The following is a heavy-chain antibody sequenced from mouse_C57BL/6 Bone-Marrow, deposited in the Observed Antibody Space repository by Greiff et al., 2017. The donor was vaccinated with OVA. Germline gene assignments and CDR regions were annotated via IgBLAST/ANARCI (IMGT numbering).Heavy chain of an antibody. D-gene: IGHD1-1*01. J-gene: IGHJ1*03. CDR1: GFSLSTSGMG. V-gene: IGHV8-12*01. Sequence: QVTLKESGPGILQSSQTLSLTCSFFGFSLSTSGMGVSWIRQPSGKGLEWLALIYWDDDKRYNPSLKSRLTISKDTSRNQVFLKITSVDTADTATYYCARRGPYYYGSSYSNWYFDVWGTGTTVTVSS. CDR3: ARRGPYYYGSSYSNWYFDV. CDR2: IYWDDDK.